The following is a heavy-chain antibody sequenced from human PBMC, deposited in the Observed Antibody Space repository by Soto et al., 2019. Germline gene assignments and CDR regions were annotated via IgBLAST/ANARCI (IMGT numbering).Heavy chain of an antibody. CDR3: ARGSWNYLGPGDWFDP. J-gene: IGHJ5*02. CDR1: GGSFSGYY. CDR2: INHSGST. Sequence: NPSETLSLTCAVYGGSFSGYYWSWIRQPPGKGLEWIGEINHSGSTNYNPSLKSRVTISVDTSKNQFSLKLSSVTAADTAVYYCARGSWNYLGPGDWFDPWGQGTLVTVSS. V-gene: IGHV4-34*01. D-gene: IGHD1-7*01.